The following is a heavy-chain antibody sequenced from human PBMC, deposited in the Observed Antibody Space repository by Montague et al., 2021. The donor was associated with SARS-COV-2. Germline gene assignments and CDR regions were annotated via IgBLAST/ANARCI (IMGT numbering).Heavy chain of an antibody. V-gene: IGHV3-74*01. Sequence: SLRLSCAASGFTFSSYWMHWVRQAPGKGLVWVSRINSDGSSTSYADSVKGRFTISRDNAKNTLYLQMNSLRAEDTAVYYCARSGQQLVHPLATLYYYYGSDVWGQGTTVTVPS. CDR1: GFTFSSYW. CDR3: ARSGQQLVHPLATLYYYYGSDV. J-gene: IGHJ6*02. CDR2: INSDGSST. D-gene: IGHD6-13*01.